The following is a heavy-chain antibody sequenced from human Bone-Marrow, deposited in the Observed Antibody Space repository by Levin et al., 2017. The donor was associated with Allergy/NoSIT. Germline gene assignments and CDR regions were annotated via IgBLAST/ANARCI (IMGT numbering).Heavy chain of an antibody. CDR2: IYSGGST. Sequence: GESLKISCAASGFTVSSNYMSWVRQAPGKGLEWVSVIYSGGSTYYADSVKGRFTISRDNSKNTLYLQMNSLRAEDTAVYYCARAVRGYSGYGGDYYYYYMDVWGKGTTVTVSS. D-gene: IGHD5-12*01. CDR1: GFTVSSNY. J-gene: IGHJ6*03. CDR3: ARAVRGYSGYGGDYYYYYMDV. V-gene: IGHV3-53*01.